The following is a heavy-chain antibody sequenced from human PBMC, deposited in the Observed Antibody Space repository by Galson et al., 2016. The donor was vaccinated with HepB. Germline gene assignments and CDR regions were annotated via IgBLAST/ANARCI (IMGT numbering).Heavy chain of an antibody. CDR3: AGRRGESGTFYY. J-gene: IGHJ4*02. Sequence: SETLSLTCTVSGASISDYYWGWIRQSPGKGLEWIGYSHYSDNPNYNPSLKSRVTVSVDTSKSQFSLILNSVTAADTAVYYCAGRRGESGTFYYWGQGSLVTVSS. V-gene: IGHV4-59*01. D-gene: IGHD3-10*01. CDR2: SHYSDNP. CDR1: GASISDYY.